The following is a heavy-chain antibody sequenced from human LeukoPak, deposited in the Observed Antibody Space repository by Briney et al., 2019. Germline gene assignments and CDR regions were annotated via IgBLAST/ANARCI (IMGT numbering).Heavy chain of an antibody. Sequence: ASGTVSFTPSAYTFTIYCMHWVRQAPGQGLEWMGIINPSGASTNYAQKFQGRVNMTRDTSTNTVYMELGSLRSEDTAVYYCARVAAAGFAYDKFDPWGQGTLVTVSS. CDR3: ARVAAAGFAYDKFDP. CDR2: INPSGAST. CDR1: AYTFTIYC. V-gene: IGHV1-46*01. D-gene: IGHD6-13*01. J-gene: IGHJ5*02.